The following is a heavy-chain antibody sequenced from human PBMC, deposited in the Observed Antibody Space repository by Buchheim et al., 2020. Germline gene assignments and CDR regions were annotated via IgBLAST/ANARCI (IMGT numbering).Heavy chain of an antibody. J-gene: IGHJ6*02. CDR3: ARGASVAATIYTYYYYGMDV. D-gene: IGHD2-15*01. CDR1: GGSISSSSYY. V-gene: IGHV4-39*01. CDR2: IYYSGST. Sequence: QLQLQESGPGLVKPSETLSLTCTVSGGSISSSSYYWGWIRQPPGKGLEWIGSIYYSGSTYYNPSLKSRVTISVDTSKNQFSLKLSSVTAADTAVYYCARGASVAATIYTYYYYGMDVWGQGTT.